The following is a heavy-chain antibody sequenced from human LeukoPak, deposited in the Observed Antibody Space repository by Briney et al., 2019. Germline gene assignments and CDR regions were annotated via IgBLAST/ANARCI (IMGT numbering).Heavy chain of an antibody. D-gene: IGHD6-13*01. J-gene: IGHJ4*02. V-gene: IGHV4-34*01. CDR3: ARDPLWGAAAAGTRFDY. CDR1: GGSFSGYY. Sequence: SETLSLTCAVYGGSFSGYYWSWIRQPPGKGLEWIGEINHSGSTNYNPSLKSRVTISVDTSKNQFSLKLSCVTAADTAVYYCARDPLWGAAAAGTRFDYWGQGTLVTVSS. CDR2: INHSGST.